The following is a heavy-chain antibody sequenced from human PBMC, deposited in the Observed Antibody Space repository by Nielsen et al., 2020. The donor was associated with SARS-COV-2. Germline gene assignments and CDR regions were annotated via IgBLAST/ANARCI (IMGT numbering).Heavy chain of an antibody. V-gene: IGHV1-46*01. CDR3: ARELTGIAAAGTYYYYYMDV. J-gene: IGHJ6*03. D-gene: IGHD6-13*01. Sequence: WVRQAPGQGLEWMGIINPSGGSTSYAQKFQGRVTMTRDASTSTVYMELSSLRSEDTAAYYCARELTGIAAAGTYYYYYMDVWGKGTTVTVSS. CDR2: INPSGGST.